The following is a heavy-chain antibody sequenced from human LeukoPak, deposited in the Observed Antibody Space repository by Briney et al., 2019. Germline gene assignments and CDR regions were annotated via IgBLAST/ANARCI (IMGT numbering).Heavy chain of an antibody. V-gene: IGHV3-53*01. D-gene: IGHD1-14*01. CDR3: ARGVEPLAANTLAY. CDR2: LYSDGNT. J-gene: IGHJ4*02. Sequence: PGGSLRLSCAASGFTVITDDMTWVRQAPGKGLEWVSVLYSDGNTKYADSVQGRFTISRDNSKNTLYLEMNGLRPDDTAVYYCARGVEPLAANTLAYWGQGTLVTVSS. CDR1: GFTVITDD.